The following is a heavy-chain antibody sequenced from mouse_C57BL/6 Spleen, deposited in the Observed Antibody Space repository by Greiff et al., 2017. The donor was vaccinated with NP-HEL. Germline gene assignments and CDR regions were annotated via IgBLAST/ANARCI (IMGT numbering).Heavy chain of an antibody. D-gene: IGHD3-2*02. CDR1: GYTFTSYD. CDR2: IYPRDGST. V-gene: IGHV1-85*01. J-gene: IGHJ3*01. CDR3: ASRGAQATFAY. Sequence: VQLQESGPELVKPGASVKLSCKASGYTFTSYDINWVKQRPGQGLEWIGWIYPRDGSTKYNEKFKGKATLTVDTSSSTAYMELHSLTSEDSAVYFCASRGAQATFAYWGQGTLVTVSA.